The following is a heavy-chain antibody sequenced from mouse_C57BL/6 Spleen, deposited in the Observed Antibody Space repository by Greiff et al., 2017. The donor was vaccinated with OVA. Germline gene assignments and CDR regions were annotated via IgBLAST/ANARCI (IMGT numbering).Heavy chain of an antibody. CDR2: IRSKSNNYAT. CDR3: VTGGYGYFDV. V-gene: IGHV10-1*01. Sequence: EVQLVESGGGLVQPKGSLKLSCAASGFSFNTYAMNWVRQAPGKGLEWVARIRSKSNNYATYYADSVKDRFTISRDDSESMLYLQMNNLKTEDTAMYYCVTGGYGYFDVWGTGTTVTVSS. J-gene: IGHJ1*03. CDR1: GFSFNTYA.